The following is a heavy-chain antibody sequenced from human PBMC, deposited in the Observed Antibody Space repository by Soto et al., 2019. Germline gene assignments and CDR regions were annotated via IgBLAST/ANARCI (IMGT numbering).Heavy chain of an antibody. CDR1: GFTFSSYT. Sequence: EVQLVESGGGLVQPGGSLRLSCAASGFTFSSYTMNWVRQAPGKGLEWVSYISSGSGTIYYADSVKGRFTISRDNAKNSLYLQMNSLRAQDTAVYYFAREASKLVLRYFEYRGQGALVTVSP. J-gene: IGHJ4*02. CDR2: ISSGSGTI. D-gene: IGHD3-9*01. CDR3: AREASKLVLRYFEY. V-gene: IGHV3-48*01.